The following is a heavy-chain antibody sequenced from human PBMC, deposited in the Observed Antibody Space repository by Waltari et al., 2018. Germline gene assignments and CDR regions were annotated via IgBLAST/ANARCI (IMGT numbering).Heavy chain of an antibody. D-gene: IGHD3-22*01. CDR2: IIPIFGTA. Sequence: QVQLVQSGAEVKKPGSSVKVSCKASGGTFSSSAISWVRQAPGHGLEWMGGIIPIFGTANYAQKFQGRVTITTDESTSTAYMELSSLRSEDTAVYYCARGVVVITTHYYYYGMDVWGQGTTVTVSS. CDR3: ARGVVVITTHYYYYGMDV. V-gene: IGHV1-69*05. J-gene: IGHJ6*02. CDR1: GGTFSSSA.